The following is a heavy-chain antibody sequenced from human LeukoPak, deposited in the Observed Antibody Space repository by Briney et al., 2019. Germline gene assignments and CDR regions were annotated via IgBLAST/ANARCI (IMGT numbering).Heavy chain of an antibody. V-gene: IGHV4-59*11. CDR1: ADSFSSHY. CDR2: ISYIGST. Sequence: SETLSLTCAVSADSFSSHYWTWIRQPPGKGLEWIGYISYIGSTNYNPSLKSRVAIYKETSKNQFSLKLSSVPAADTGVYYCERDLVTVTKGFDIGGRGTMVRVSS. D-gene: IGHD4-17*01. CDR3: ERDLVTVTKGFDI. J-gene: IGHJ3*02.